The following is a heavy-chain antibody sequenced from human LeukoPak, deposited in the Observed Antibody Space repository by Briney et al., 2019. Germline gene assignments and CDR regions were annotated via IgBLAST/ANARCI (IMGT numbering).Heavy chain of an antibody. D-gene: IGHD6-13*01. V-gene: IGHV4-34*01. CDR1: GGSFSGYY. CDR3: AGGIAAASFDY. J-gene: IGHJ4*02. Sequence: SETLSLTCAVYGGSFSGYYWSWIRQPPGKGLEWIGYIYHSGSTYYNPSLKSRVTISVDRSKNQFSLKLSSVTAADTAVYYCAGGIAAASFDYWGQGTLVTVSS. CDR2: IYHSGST.